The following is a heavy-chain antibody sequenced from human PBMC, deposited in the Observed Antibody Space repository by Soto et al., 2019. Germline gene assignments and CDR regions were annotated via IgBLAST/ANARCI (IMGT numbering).Heavy chain of an antibody. CDR1: GGSISSGGYY. J-gene: IGHJ6*02. D-gene: IGHD3-22*01. CDR3: ARDYYDSSGYMGDNYYGMDV. Sequence: SETLSLTCTVSGGSISSGGYYWSWIRQHPGKGLEWIGYIYYSGSTYYNPSLKSRVTISVDTSKNQFSLKLSSVTAADTAVYYCARDYYDSSGYMGDNYYGMDVWGQGTTVTVSS. CDR2: IYYSGST. V-gene: IGHV4-31*03.